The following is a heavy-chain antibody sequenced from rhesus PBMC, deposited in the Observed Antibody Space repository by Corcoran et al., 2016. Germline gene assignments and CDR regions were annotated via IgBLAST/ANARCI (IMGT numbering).Heavy chain of an antibody. J-gene: IGHJ4*01. CDR3: TTRSS. CDR1: GFAFSNVP. V-gene: IGHV3-30*01. Sequence: EVQLVEPGGGVVQPGGALRLACVALGFAFSNVPRNWGRPAPGKGLEGVGRIKSETDGGTADYAASVRGRFTLSRGDSKTTLYLQMDSLKTEDTAVYYCTTRSSWGQGVLVIVSS. CDR2: IKSETDGGTA.